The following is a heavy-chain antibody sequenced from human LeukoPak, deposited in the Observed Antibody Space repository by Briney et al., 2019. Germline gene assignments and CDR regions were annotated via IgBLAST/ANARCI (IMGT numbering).Heavy chain of an antibody. V-gene: IGHV4-39*07. CDR3: ARARSAVASFDP. CDR2: IYYSGST. D-gene: IGHD6-19*01. J-gene: IGHJ5*02. Sequence: SETLSLTCTVSGGSISSSSYYWGWIRQPPGKGLEWIGTIYYSGSTYYNPSLKSRVTISVDTSKNRFSLKLSSVTAADSAVYYCARARSAVASFDPWGQGTLVTVAS. CDR1: GGSISSSSYY.